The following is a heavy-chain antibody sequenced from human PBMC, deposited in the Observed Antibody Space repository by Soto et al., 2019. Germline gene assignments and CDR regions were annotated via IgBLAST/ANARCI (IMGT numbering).Heavy chain of an antibody. CDR3: AKDLEEGSGSYYYYYGMDV. J-gene: IGHJ6*02. CDR1: GFTFSSYG. Sequence: GGSLRLSCAASGFTFSSYGMHWVRQAPGKGLEWVAVISYDGSNKYYADSVKGRFTISRDNSKNTLYLQMNSLGAEDTAVYYCAKDLEEGSGSYYYYYGMDVWGQGTTVTAP. V-gene: IGHV3-30*18. CDR2: ISYDGSNK. D-gene: IGHD1-26*01.